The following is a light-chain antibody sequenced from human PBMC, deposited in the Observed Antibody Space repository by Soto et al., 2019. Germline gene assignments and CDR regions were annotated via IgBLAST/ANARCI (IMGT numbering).Light chain of an antibody. J-gene: IGKJ1*01. CDR3: QHYGS. Sequence: IVLTQTPGTLSLSPGERATLSCRASQTVSSTYLAWYQQRPGQAPRLLIFGTSNRATDIPDRFSGSGSGTDFTLTISRLEPEDFAVYFCQHYGSLGQGTKVDIK. CDR1: QTVSSTY. V-gene: IGKV3-20*01. CDR2: GTS.